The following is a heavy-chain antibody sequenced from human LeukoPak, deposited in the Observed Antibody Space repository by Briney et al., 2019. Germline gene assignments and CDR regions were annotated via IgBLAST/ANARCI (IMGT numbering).Heavy chain of an antibody. CDR3: ARITNYYGSGSYYPGAFDI. Sequence: SGPALVHPTPALTLTCTFSGFSLSTSGMGVSWIRQPPGKALEWLARIDWDDDKYYSTSLKTRLTISKDTSKTQVVLTMTNMDPVDTATYYCARITNYYGSGSYYPGAFDIWGQGTMVTVSS. CDR1: GFSLSTSGMG. V-gene: IGHV2-70*11. CDR2: IDWDDDK. D-gene: IGHD3-10*01. J-gene: IGHJ3*02.